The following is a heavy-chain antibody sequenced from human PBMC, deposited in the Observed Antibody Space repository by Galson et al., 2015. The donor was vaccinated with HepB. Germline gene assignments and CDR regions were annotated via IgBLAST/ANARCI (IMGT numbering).Heavy chain of an antibody. J-gene: IGHJ4*02. CDR2: IYSGGST. CDR3: TRARQQLGIFDY. V-gene: IGHV3-66*01. CDR1: GFTVSSNY. Sequence: SLRLSCAASGFTVSSNYMSWVRQAPGKGLEWVSVIYSGGSTYYADSVKGRFTISRDNSKNTLYLQMNSLRAEDTAVYYCTRARQQLGIFDYWGQGTLVTASS. D-gene: IGHD6-13*01.